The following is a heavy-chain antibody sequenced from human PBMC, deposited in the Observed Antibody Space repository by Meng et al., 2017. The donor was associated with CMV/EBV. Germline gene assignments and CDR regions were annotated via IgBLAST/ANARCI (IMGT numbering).Heavy chain of an antibody. CDR3: ARGTNDWSGVDY. CDR2: ISSDGSAT. D-gene: IGHD3-9*01. Sequence: GESLKISCVASGFSLTGYWMHWVRQTPGTGLVWLPSISSDGSATRFADSVKGRFIISRDNAKNTLYLQMDSLRADDSAVYYCARGTNDWSGVDYWGQGSPVTVSS. V-gene: IGHV3-74*01. J-gene: IGHJ4*02. CDR1: GFSLTGYW.